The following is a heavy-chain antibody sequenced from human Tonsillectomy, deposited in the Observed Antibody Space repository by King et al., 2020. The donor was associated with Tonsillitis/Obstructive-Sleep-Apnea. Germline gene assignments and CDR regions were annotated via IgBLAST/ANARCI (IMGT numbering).Heavy chain of an antibody. CDR1: GFTFSDCW. CDR3: ARPPYGGNSDDAFDI. V-gene: IGHV3-74*01. J-gene: IGHJ3*02. Sequence: VQLVESGGGLVQHGGSLRLSCAASGFTFSDCWMHWVRRVPGKGLVWVSRINSDGSSTTYADSVKGRFTISRDNAKNTLYLQMNSLRADDTAVYYCARPPYGGNSDDAFDIWGQGTMVTVSS. D-gene: IGHD4-23*01. CDR2: INSDGSST.